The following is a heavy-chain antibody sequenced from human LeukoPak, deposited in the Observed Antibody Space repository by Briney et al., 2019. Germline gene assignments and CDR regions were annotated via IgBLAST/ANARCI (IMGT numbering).Heavy chain of an antibody. CDR3: ARVPRIQLWPATDY. J-gene: IGHJ4*02. Sequence: GASVKVSCKASGYTFTGYYMHWVRRAPGQGLEWMGWINPNSGGTNYAQKFQGRVTMTRDTSISTAYMELSRLRSDDTAVYYCARVPRIQLWPATDYWGQGTLVTVSS. CDR2: INPNSGGT. V-gene: IGHV1-2*02. D-gene: IGHD5-18*01. CDR1: GYTFTGYY.